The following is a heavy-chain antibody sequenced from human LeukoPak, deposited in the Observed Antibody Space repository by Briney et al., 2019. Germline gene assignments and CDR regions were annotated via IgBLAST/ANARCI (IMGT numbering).Heavy chain of an antibody. D-gene: IGHD3-22*01. V-gene: IGHV1-24*01. CDR3: ATVGRYYYDSSQRHAFDI. J-gene: IGHJ3*02. CDR1: GYTLTELS. CDR2: FDPEDGET. Sequence: VASVKVSCKVSGYTLTELSMHWVRQAPGKGLEWMGGFDPEDGETIYAQKFQGRVTMTEDTSTDTAYMELSSLRSEDTAVYYCATVGRYYYDSSQRHAFDIWGQGTMVTVSS.